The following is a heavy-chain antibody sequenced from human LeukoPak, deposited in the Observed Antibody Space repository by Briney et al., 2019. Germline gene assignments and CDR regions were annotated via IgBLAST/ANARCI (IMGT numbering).Heavy chain of an antibody. D-gene: IGHD6-13*01. CDR2: IIPIFGTA. Sequence: GASVKVSCKASGGTFSSYAISWVRQAPGQGLEWMGGIIPIFGTANYAQKFQGRVTITTDESTSTAYMELSSLRSEDTAVYYCARSSSWNFDIDYWGQGTLVTVSS. J-gene: IGHJ4*02. CDR3: ARSSSWNFDIDY. CDR1: GGTFSSYA. V-gene: IGHV1-69*05.